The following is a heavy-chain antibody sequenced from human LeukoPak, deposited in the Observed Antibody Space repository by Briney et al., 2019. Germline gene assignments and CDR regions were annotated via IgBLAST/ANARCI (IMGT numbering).Heavy chain of an antibody. V-gene: IGHV3-30*02. CDR1: GFTFNIYG. J-gene: IGHJ4*02. CDR2: IRHDGSNK. D-gene: IGHD4/OR15-4a*01. Sequence: GGSLRLSCAASGFTFNIYGMHWVRQAPGKGLERVAFIRHDGSNKYYADSVKGRFTISRDNSKNTVNLQMHSLRVEDTAVYYCAKDGLYGATRDYWGQGTLVTVSS. CDR3: AKDGLYGATRDY.